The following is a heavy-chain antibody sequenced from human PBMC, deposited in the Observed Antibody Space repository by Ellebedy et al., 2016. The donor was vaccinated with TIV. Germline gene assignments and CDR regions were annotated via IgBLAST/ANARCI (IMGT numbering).Heavy chain of an antibody. CDR1: GFTFSSYG. CDR2: IWYDGSNK. CDR3: AREVAGPLDY. J-gene: IGHJ4*02. V-gene: IGHV3-33*01. Sequence: PGGSLRLSCAASGFTFSSYGMHWVRQAQGKGLEWVAVIWYDGSNKYYADSVKGRFTISRDNSKNTLYLQMNSLRAEDTAVYYCAREVAGPLDYWGQGTLVTVFS. D-gene: IGHD5-12*01.